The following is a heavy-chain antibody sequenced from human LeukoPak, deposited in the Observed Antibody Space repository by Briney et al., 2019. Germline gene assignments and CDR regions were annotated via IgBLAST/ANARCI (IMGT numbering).Heavy chain of an antibody. V-gene: IGHV3-33*08. CDR3: ARHKDWTFDY. D-gene: IGHD3/OR15-3a*01. CDR1: GFTFSSYW. Sequence: GGSLRLSCAASGFTFSSYWMHWVRQAPGKGLEWVAVIWYDGSNKYYADSVKGRFTISRDISKNTLYLQMNSLRAEDTAVYYCARHKDWTFDYWGQGTLVTVSS. J-gene: IGHJ4*02. CDR2: IWYDGSNK.